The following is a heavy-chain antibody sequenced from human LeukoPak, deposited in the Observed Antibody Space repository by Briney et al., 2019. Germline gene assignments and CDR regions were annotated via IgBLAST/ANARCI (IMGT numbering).Heavy chain of an antibody. CDR2: TSNDGINK. J-gene: IGHJ4*02. Sequence: GRSLRLSCAASGFTFSSYAMHWVRQAPGKGLEWVAVTSNDGINKYYSDSVKGRLTMSRDNSKNTLYLQMDSLRAEDTAVYYCARDKVSTKGYSSGWSFDYWGQGTLVTVSS. CDR1: GFTFSSYA. V-gene: IGHV3-30*04. CDR3: ARDKVSTKGYSSGWSFDY. D-gene: IGHD6-19*01.